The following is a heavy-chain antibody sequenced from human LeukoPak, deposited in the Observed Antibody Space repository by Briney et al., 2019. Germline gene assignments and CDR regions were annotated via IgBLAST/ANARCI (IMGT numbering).Heavy chain of an antibody. Sequence: ASVKVSCKVSGYTITELSMHWVRQARGKGLEWMGGFDPEDGETIYAQKFQGRVTMTEDTPTDTAYMELRSLRSEDTAVYYCATLPPLAPAGPADAFDIWGQGTMVTVSS. CDR2: FDPEDGET. CDR1: GYTITELS. CDR3: ATLPPLAPAGPADAFDI. D-gene: IGHD6-13*01. J-gene: IGHJ3*02. V-gene: IGHV1-24*01.